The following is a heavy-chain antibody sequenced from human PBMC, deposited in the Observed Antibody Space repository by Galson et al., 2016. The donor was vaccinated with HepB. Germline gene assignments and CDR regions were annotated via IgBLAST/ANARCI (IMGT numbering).Heavy chain of an antibody. Sequence: ETLSLTCTVSGDSINSYYWSWIRQPPGRGLEWIGYVIYSGRTNYNPSLKSRATISVDTSKNQFSLRLSSVTAADTAVYYCARDPMTTVRGFDPWGQGTLVTVSS. CDR3: ARDPMTTVRGFDP. J-gene: IGHJ5*02. CDR1: GDSINSYY. CDR2: VIYSGRT. D-gene: IGHD4-17*01. V-gene: IGHV4-59*01.